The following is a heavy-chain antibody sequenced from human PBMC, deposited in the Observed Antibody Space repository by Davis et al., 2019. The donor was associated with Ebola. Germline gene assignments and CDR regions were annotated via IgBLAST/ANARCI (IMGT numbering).Heavy chain of an antibody. CDR1: GFSLGDYA. J-gene: IGHJ4*02. CDR2: MSAVGGDT. CDR3: AKDRTGSYNRNYWTDLDH. V-gene: IGHV3-23*01. Sequence: GESLKISCAASGFSLGDYAMTWVRHAPGKGMEWVSSMSAVGGDTYYADSVRGRFTISIDRSKNTLFLQMNDLRAEDTALYYCAKDRTGSYNRNYWTDLDHWGQGTLVTVSP. D-gene: IGHD1-1*01.